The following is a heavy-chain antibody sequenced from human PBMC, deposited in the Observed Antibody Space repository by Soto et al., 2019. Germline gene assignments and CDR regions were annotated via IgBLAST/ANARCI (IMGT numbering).Heavy chain of an antibody. J-gene: IGHJ4*02. CDR2: IIPIFGTA. CDR3: ARSGGRYYDSSGYLDY. Sequence: ASVKVSCKASGGTFSSYAISWVRQAPGQGLEWMGGIIPIFGTANYAQKFQGRVTITADESTSTAYMELSSLRSEDTAVYYCARSGGRYYDSSGYLDYWGQGTLVTVSS. CDR1: GGTFSSYA. V-gene: IGHV1-69*13. D-gene: IGHD3-22*01.